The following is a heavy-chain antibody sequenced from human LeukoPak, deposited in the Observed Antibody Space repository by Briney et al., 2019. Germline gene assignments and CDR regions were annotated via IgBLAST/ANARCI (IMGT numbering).Heavy chain of an antibody. CDR1: GYAFTSYD. J-gene: IGHJ4*02. Sequence: ASVKVSCKASGYAFTSYDINWVRQATGQGLEWMGWMNPNSGNTGYAQKFQGRVTITADTSTDTAYMELSSLRSEDTAVYYCATIGLPFDYWGQGTLVTVSS. V-gene: IGHV1-8*01. D-gene: IGHD2/OR15-2a*01. CDR3: ATIGLPFDY. CDR2: MNPNSGNT.